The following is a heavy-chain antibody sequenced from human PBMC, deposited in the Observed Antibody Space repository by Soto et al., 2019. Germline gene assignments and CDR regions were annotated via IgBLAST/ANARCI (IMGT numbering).Heavy chain of an antibody. J-gene: IGHJ4*01. CDR1: GGSITTTNYY. CDR3: ASLQVPGNFDY. D-gene: IGHD6-13*01. CDR2: VYYTGDT. Sequence: ASETLSLTCTVSGGSITTTNYYWSWVRQPPGKGLEWIANVYYTGDTYYSPSLRSRVTISVDTSKSQFSLILTSVTAADTAMYFCASLQVPGNFDYWGHGTLVTVSS. V-gene: IGHV4-39*01.